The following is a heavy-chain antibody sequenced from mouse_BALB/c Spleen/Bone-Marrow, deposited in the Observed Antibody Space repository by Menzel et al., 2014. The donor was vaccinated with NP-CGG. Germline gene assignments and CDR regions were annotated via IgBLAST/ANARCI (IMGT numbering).Heavy chain of an antibody. CDR1: GFTFTDYY. CDR3: ARDTNYGSFYWYFDV. J-gene: IGHJ1*01. D-gene: IGHD1-1*01. CDR2: IRNKANGYTT. V-gene: IGHV7-3*02. Sequence: EVMLVESGGGLVQPGGSLRLSCATSGFTFTDYYMSWVRQPPGKALEWLGFIRNKANGYTTEYSASVKGRFTISRDNSQSILYLRMNTLRAEDSATYYCARDTNYGSFYWYFDVWGAGTTVTVSS.